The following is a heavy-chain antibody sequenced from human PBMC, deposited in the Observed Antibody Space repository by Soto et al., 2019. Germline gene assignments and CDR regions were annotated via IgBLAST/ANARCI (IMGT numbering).Heavy chain of an antibody. J-gene: IGHJ6*02. CDR2: ASANNGHT. D-gene: IGHD2-8*01. V-gene: IGHV1-18*01. CDR3: ARDIESVTAKHFFYYYAMDV. CDR1: GFTFSNYG. Sequence: ASVNVSCKASGFTFSNYGLNWVRQAPGQGLEWMGWASANNGHTNYAQNLQGRVSMTTDTSTSTAYMELRGLTFDDTAVYYCARDIESVTAKHFFYYYAMDVWRQGTTVTVSS.